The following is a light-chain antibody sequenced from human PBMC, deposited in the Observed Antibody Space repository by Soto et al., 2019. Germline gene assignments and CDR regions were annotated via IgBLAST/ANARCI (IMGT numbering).Light chain of an antibody. Sequence: EIVLTQSPGTLSLCPGERATLSCRASQSVSSSYLAWYQLKPGQAPSLLIYGASTRATGTPVRFSGSGSGTEFTLAVSSLQSEDFAVYYCQQYDNWPLTFGGGTKVDIK. CDR3: QQYDNWPLT. J-gene: IGKJ4*01. CDR1: QSVSSSY. V-gene: IGKV3-15*01. CDR2: GAS.